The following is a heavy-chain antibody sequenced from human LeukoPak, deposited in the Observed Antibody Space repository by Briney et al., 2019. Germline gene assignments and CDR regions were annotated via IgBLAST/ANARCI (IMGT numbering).Heavy chain of an antibody. V-gene: IGHV1-2*02. J-gene: IGHJ4*02. CDR1: GYTFTGYY. Sequence: GASVKVSCKASGYTFTGYYMHWVRQAPGQGLEWMGWINPNSGGTNYAQKFQGRVTMTRDTSISTAYMELSRLRSDDTAVYYCARLANPGTVAGSFDYWGQGTLVTVSS. CDR2: INPNSGGT. CDR3: ARLANPGTVAGSFDY. D-gene: IGHD6-19*01.